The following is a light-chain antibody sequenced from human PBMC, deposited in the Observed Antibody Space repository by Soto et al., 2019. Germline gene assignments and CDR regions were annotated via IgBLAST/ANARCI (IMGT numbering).Light chain of an antibody. V-gene: IGKV3-15*01. CDR2: GAS. J-gene: IGKJ1*01. CDR3: QQYNNWPVWT. Sequence: EIVMTQSPATLSVSPGERATLSCRASQSVSSNLAWYQQKPGQAPRLLIYGASTRATVIPARFSGSGSGTEFTLTISSLQSEDFAGYYCQQYNNWPVWTFGQGTKVEIK. CDR1: QSVSSN.